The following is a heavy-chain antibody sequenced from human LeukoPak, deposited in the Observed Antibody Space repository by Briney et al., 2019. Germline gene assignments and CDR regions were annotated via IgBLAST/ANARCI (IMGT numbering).Heavy chain of an antibody. V-gene: IGHV1-69*04. Sequence: GASVKVSCKASGGTFSSYAISWVRQAPGQGLEWMGRIIPIVGVANYAQKFQGRVTITADESTSTAYMELSSLRSEDTAVYYCARDPPAVTTVTLGYWGQGTLVTVSS. J-gene: IGHJ4*02. CDR2: IIPIVGVA. CDR3: ARDPPAVTTVTLGY. CDR1: GGTFSSYA. D-gene: IGHD4-17*01.